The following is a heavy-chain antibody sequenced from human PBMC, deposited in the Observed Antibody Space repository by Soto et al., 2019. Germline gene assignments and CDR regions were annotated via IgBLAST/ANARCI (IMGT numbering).Heavy chain of an antibody. CDR3: ARARITGTTSDGLGY. CDR1: GYTFTSYG. Sequence: GASVKVSCKASGYTFTSYGISWVRRAPGQGLEWMGWISAYNGNTNYAQKLQGRVTMTTDTSTSTAYMELRSLRSDDTAVYYCARARITGTTSDGLGYWGQGTLVTVSS. J-gene: IGHJ4*02. CDR2: ISAYNGNT. V-gene: IGHV1-18*01. D-gene: IGHD1-7*01.